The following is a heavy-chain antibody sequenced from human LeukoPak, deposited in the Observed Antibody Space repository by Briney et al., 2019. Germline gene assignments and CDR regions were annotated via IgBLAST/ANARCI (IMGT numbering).Heavy chain of an antibody. J-gene: IGHJ4*02. CDR1: GFTFSSYG. CDR2: ISSSGSTI. CDR3: ARDLRDGYNNY. V-gene: IGHV3-48*03. Sequence: GGSLRLSCAASGFTFSSYGMNWVRQAPGKGLEWVSYISSSGSTIYYADSVKGRFTISRDNAKNSLYLQMNSLRAEDTAVYYCARDLRDGYNNYWGQGTLVTVSS. D-gene: IGHD5-24*01.